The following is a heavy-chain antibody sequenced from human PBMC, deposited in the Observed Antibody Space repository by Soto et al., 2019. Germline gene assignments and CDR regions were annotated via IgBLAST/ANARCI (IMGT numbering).Heavy chain of an antibody. D-gene: IGHD6-19*01. CDR3: AKTEQWLITVFDD. J-gene: IGHJ4*02. CDR1: GFTFSSYG. Sequence: GGSLRLSCAASGFTFSSYGMHWVRQAPGKGLEWVAVISYDGSNKYYADSVKGRFTISRDNSKNTLYLQMNSLRAEDTAVYYCAKTEQWLITVFDDGGQGSLVSVPS. V-gene: IGHV3-30*18. CDR2: ISYDGSNK.